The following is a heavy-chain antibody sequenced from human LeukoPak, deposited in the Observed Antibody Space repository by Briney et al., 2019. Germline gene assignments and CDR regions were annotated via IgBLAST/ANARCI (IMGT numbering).Heavy chain of an antibody. Sequence: SETLSLTCAVYGGSFSGYYWSWIRQPPGKGLEWIGEINHSGSTNYNPSLKSRVTISVDTSKNQFSLKLSSVTAADTAVYYCARGQQLVHGELLYYYYGMDVWGQGTTVTVSS. CDR1: GGSFSGYY. D-gene: IGHD6-13*01. CDR2: INHSGST. CDR3: ARGQQLVHGELLYYYYGMDV. J-gene: IGHJ6*02. V-gene: IGHV4-34*01.